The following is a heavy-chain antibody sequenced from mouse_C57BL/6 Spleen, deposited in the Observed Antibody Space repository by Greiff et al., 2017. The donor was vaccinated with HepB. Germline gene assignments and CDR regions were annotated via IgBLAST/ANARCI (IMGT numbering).Heavy chain of an antibody. CDR2: INPYNGDT. CDR3: ARGIYYDYGGFAY. D-gene: IGHD2-4*01. CDR1: GYSFTGYF. Sequence: VQLQQSGPELVKPGDSVKISCKASGYSFTGYFMNWVMQSHGKSLEWIGRINPYNGDTFYNQKFKGKATLTVDKSSSTAHMELRSLTSEDSAVYYCARGIYYDYGGFAYWGQGTLVTVSA. J-gene: IGHJ3*01. V-gene: IGHV1-20*01.